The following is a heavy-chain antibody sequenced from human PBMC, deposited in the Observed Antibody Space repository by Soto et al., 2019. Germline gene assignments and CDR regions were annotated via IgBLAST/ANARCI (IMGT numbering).Heavy chain of an antibody. J-gene: IGHJ5*02. CDR3: ARDRGSQRWLGGFDP. CDR2: ISAYKGNT. CDR1: GYTFTSYG. Sequence: QVQLVQSGAEVKKPGAAVKVSCKASGYTFTSYGISWVRQAPGQGLEWMGWISAYKGNTNYAQKLQGRVTMTTDTSTSTAYMELRSLRSDDTAVYYCARDRGSQRWLGGFDPWGQGTLVTVSS. V-gene: IGHV1-18*01. D-gene: IGHD5-12*01.